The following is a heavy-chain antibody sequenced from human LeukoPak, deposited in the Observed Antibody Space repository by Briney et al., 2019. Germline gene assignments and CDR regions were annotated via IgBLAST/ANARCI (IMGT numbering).Heavy chain of an antibody. CDR3: ARVVPAAMSTQIYYYGMDV. D-gene: IGHD2-2*01. Sequence: SETLSLTCAVYGGSFSGYYWSWIRQPPGKGLEWIGEINHSGSTNYNPSLKSRVTISVDTSKNQFSLKLSSVTAADTAVYYCARVVPAAMSTQIYYYGMDVWGQETTVTVSS. J-gene: IGHJ6*02. CDR1: GGSFSGYY. V-gene: IGHV4-34*01. CDR2: INHSGST.